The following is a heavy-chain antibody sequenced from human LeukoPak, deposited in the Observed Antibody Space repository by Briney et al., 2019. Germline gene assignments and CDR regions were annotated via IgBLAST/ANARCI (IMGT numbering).Heavy chain of an antibody. V-gene: IGHV1-46*01. CDR1: GYTFTSYY. J-gene: IGHJ4*02. CDR2: INPSGGST. Sequence: ASVNVSFKASGYTFTSYYMHWVRQAPGQGLEWMGIINPSGGSTSYAQKFQGRVTMTRDTSTSTVYMELSSLRSEDTAVYYCARGTVTDLLEYWGQGTLVTVSS. CDR3: ARGTVTDLLEY. D-gene: IGHD2-21*02.